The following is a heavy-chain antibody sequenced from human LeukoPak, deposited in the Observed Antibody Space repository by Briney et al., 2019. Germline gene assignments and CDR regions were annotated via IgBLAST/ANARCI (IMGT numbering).Heavy chain of an antibody. CDR1: GFRFSSYA. CDR2: ISGSGVST. CDR3: ARDSSGWPGYTVL. V-gene: IGHV3-23*01. D-gene: IGHD6-19*01. J-gene: IGHJ4*02. Sequence: PGGSLRLSCAASGFRFSSYAMSWVRQAPGKGLEWVSAISGSGVSTYYADSVKGRFTISRDNAKNSLYLQMNSLRAEDTAVYYCARDSSGWPGYTVLWGQGTLVTVSS.